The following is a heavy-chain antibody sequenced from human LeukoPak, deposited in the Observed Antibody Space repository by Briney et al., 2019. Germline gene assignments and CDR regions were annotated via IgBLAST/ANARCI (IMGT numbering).Heavy chain of an antibody. J-gene: IGHJ6*03. Sequence: ASVKVSCKASGYTFTSYYMHWVRQAPGQGLEWMGIMNPSGGSTSYAQKFQGRVTMTRDTSTSTVYMELSSLRSEDTAVYYCARRGVVIAKYYYYYYMDVWGKGTTVTVSS. D-gene: IGHD2-21*01. CDR1: GYTFTSYY. CDR3: ARRGVVIAKYYYYYYMDV. V-gene: IGHV1-46*01. CDR2: MNPSGGST.